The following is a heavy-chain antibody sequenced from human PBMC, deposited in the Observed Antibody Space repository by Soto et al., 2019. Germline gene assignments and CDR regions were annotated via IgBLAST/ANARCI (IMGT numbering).Heavy chain of an antibody. J-gene: IGHJ4*02. CDR3: ARQIFAAAY. CDR2: INPMFNST. D-gene: IGHD3-9*01. Sequence: QVQLVQSGAEVKKPGSSVKVSCEAPGGTFDHAAITWVRQAPGQGLEWVGGINPMFNSTHYAQKFQGRVTITADAVTSTAFMELRGLTSDDTAVYNCARQIFAAAYWGQGTLLVVSS. V-gene: IGHV1-69*01. CDR1: GGTFDHAA.